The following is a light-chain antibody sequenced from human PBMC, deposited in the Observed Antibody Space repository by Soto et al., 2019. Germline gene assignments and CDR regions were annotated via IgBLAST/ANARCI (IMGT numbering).Light chain of an antibody. V-gene: IGKV3-15*01. J-gene: IGKJ2*01. CDR3: HQYNFWPGT. CDR2: GAS. Sequence: VMTQSPAILSVSPGESATLSCRASQSVGINLAWYQQRPGRAPRLVIYGASSRATGFPARFSGSGYGTDFTLTISSLQSEDFAVYYCHQYNFWPGTFGQGTKLEIK. CDR1: QSVGIN.